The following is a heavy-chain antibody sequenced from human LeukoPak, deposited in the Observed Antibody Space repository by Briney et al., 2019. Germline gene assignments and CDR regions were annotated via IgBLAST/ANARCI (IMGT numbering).Heavy chain of an antibody. CDR3: ANALRGCSVGSGYSTTLYYFDY. J-gene: IGHJ4*02. Sequence: ASVKVSCKASGYTFTSYDINWVRQATGQGLEWMGWMNPNSGNTGYAQKFQGRVTMTRNTSISTTYMELSSLRSEDTDVYYCANALRGCSVGSGYSTTLYYFDYSGQATLLTLYS. D-gene: IGHD2-15*01. CDR2: MNPNSGNT. CDR1: GYTFTSYD. V-gene: IGHV1-8*01.